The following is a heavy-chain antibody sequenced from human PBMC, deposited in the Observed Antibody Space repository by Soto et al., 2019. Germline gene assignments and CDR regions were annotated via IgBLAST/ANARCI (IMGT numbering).Heavy chain of an antibody. V-gene: IGHV6-1*01. CDR1: GDSVSSNSAA. Sequence: SQTLSLTCAISGDSVSSNSAAWNWIRQSPSRGLEWLGRTYYRSKWYNDYAVSVKSRITINPDTSKNQFSLQLNSVTPEDTAVHYCAREHTSGWYRGGGFDYWGQRTLVPASP. CDR3: AREHTSGWYRGGGFDY. J-gene: IGHJ4*02. CDR2: TYYRSKWYN. D-gene: IGHD6-19*01.